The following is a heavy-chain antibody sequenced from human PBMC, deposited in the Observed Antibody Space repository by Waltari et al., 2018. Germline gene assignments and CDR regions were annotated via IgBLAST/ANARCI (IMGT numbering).Heavy chain of an antibody. V-gene: IGHV5-51*03. CDR2: IYPGDSDT. CDR1: GYSFTRYW. Sequence: EVQLVQSGAVVKKPGESLKISWKGSGYSFTRYWMGWVARLPGKGLGGMGIIYPGDSDTRYSPSFQGQVTISADKSISTAYLQWSSLKASDTAMYYCARRGSIAALRGVFDIWGQGTMVTVSS. J-gene: IGHJ3*02. D-gene: IGHD6-6*01. CDR3: ARRGSIAALRGVFDI.